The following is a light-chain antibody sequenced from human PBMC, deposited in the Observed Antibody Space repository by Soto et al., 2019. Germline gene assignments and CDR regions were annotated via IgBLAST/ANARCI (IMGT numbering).Light chain of an antibody. Sequence: QPVLTQPPSVSGTPGQSVTISCSGSSSNVGSIFVYWYQQIPGTAPKLLIFRNNQRPSGVPDRFSGSKSGTSASLAISGLRSEDEADYYCAAWDDSLSIWVFGGGTKVTVL. CDR1: SSNVGSIF. V-gene: IGLV1-47*01. CDR3: AAWDDSLSIWV. J-gene: IGLJ3*02. CDR2: RNN.